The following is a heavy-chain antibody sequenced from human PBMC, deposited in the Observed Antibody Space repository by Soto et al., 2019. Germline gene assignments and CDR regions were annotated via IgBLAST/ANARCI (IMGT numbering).Heavy chain of an antibody. CDR3: ATSNLAHDAYDI. CDR2: MFHSGSA. CDR1: SGSVSSENYY. V-gene: IGHV4-61*01. J-gene: IGHJ3*02. Sequence: QVQLQESGPGLVKPSETLSLICTVSSGSVSSENYYWSWIRQPPGKGLEWIGYMFHSGSANYNPLLMSGVPTSLDTSSTQFALKLSALTTGDTAVYDCATSNLAHDAYDIWVQRTMGTVSS.